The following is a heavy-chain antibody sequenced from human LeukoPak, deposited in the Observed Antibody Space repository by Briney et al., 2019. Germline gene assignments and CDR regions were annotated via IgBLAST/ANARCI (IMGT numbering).Heavy chain of an antibody. CDR3: ARVFSGWYKAFDY. D-gene: IGHD6-19*01. CDR1: GFTFSSYW. V-gene: IGHV3-7*01. CDR2: IKQDGSEK. Sequence: GGSLRLSCAASGFTFSSYWMSWVRQAPGKGLEWVANIKQDGSEKYYVDSVKGRFTISRDNAKNSLYLQMNSLRAEDTAVYYCARVFSGWYKAFDYWGQGTLVTVSS. J-gene: IGHJ4*02.